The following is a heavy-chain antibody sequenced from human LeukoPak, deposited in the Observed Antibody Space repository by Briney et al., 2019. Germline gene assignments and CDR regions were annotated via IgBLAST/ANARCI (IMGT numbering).Heavy chain of an antibody. CDR1: GYTFTGYY. J-gene: IGHJ4*02. Sequence: ASVKASCKASGYTFTGYYMHWVRQAPGQGLEWMGWINPNSGGTNYAQKFQGWVTMTRDTSISTAYMELSRLRSDDTAVYYCARAAYVVPAAIDYWGQGTLVTVSS. CDR3: ARAAYVVPAAIDY. V-gene: IGHV1-2*04. CDR2: INPNSGGT. D-gene: IGHD2-2*01.